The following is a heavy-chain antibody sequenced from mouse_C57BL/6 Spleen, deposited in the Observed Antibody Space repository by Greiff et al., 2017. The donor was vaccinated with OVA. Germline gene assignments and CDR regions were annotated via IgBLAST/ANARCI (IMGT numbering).Heavy chain of an antibody. D-gene: IGHD1-1*01. Sequence: QVQLQQPGAELVRPGSSVKLSCKASGYTFTSYWMDWVKQRPGQGLEWIGNIYPSDSETHYNQKFKDKATLTVDKSSSTAYMQLSSLTSEDSAVYYCAREDYGSRAMDYWGQGTSVTVSS. CDR1: GYTFTSYW. CDR2: IYPSDSET. V-gene: IGHV1-61*01. J-gene: IGHJ4*01. CDR3: AREDYGSRAMDY.